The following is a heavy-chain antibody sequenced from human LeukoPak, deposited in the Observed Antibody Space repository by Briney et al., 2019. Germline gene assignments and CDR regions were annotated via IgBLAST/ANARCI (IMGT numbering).Heavy chain of an antibody. V-gene: IGHV4-34*01. Sequence: SETLSLTCAVYGGSFSAYYWNWIRQPPGKGLEWIREINYSGGTNYNPSLKSRVTISVDMSMNQFSLKLSSVTAADTAVYYCARGQDGGYDYFDFWGQGTLVTVSS. CDR2: INYSGGT. CDR1: GGSFSAYY. J-gene: IGHJ4*02. CDR3: ARGQDGGYDYFDF. D-gene: IGHD5-12*01.